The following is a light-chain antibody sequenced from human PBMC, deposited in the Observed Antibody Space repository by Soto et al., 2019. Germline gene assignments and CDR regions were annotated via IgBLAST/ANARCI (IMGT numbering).Light chain of an antibody. CDR2: DVS. CDR1: SSDVGGYNY. CDR3: SSYTSSSTREV. Sequence: QSVLTQPATVSGSPGQSITISCTGTSSDVGGYNYVSWYQQHPGKAPKLMIYDVSNRPSGVSNRFSGSKSGNTASLTISGLQAEDEADYYCSSYTSSSTREVFGGGTQLTVL. V-gene: IGLV2-14*01. J-gene: IGLJ2*01.